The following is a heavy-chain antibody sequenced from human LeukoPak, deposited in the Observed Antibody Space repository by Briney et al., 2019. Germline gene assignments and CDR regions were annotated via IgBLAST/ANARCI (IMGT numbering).Heavy chain of an antibody. CDR1: GFTFNDFA. V-gene: IGHV3-9*01. Sequence: GGSLRLSCSASGFTFNDFAMHWVRQPPGKGLEWVSGINWGGDDTAYADSVKGRFTISRDNAKQSLYLQMNSLRREDTAFYYCTKDMDTSGHFRENFHSWGQGTLVAVSS. D-gene: IGHD2-21*02. CDR3: TKDMDTSGHFRENFHS. J-gene: IGHJ4*02. CDR2: INWGGDDT.